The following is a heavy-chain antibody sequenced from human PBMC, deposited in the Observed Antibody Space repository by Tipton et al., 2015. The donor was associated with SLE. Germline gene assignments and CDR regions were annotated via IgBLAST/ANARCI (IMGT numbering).Heavy chain of an antibody. CDR1: GYSFTTYY. D-gene: IGHD2-21*01. V-gene: IGHV5-51*03. Sequence: VQLVQSGAEVKKPGESLKISRKGSGYSFTTYYIVWVRQMPGKGLEWMGIIYPDDSHTRYSPSFRGQVTISADKSINTAYLQWSSLQTSDTAMYYCARDYGYCGDNCNSHNLDNWGQGTLVTVSS. CDR2: IYPDDSHT. J-gene: IGHJ4*02. CDR3: ARDYGYCGDNCNSHNLDN.